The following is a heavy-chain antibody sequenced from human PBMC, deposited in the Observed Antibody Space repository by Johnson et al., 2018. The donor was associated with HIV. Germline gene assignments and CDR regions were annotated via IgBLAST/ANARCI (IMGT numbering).Heavy chain of an antibody. Sequence: QEQLVESGGGVVQPGRSLRLSCAASGFTFSSYAMHWVRQAPGKGLEWVAVISYDGSNKYYADSVKGRFTISRDNSKNTLYLQMNSLRAEDTAVYYCARAGRQQLVLDAFDIWGQGTTVTISS. CDR2: ISYDGSNK. J-gene: IGHJ3*02. D-gene: IGHD6-13*01. CDR1: GFTFSSYA. V-gene: IGHV3-30*04. CDR3: ARAGRQQLVLDAFDI.